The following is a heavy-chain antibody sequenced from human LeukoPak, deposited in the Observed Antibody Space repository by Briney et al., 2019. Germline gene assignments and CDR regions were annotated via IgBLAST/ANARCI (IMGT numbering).Heavy chain of an antibody. V-gene: IGHV3-73*01. Sequence: GGSLRLSCAASGFTFSGSAMHWVRQASGKGLEWVGRIRSKANSYATAYAASVKGRFTISRDDSKNTAYLQMNSLKTEDTAVYYSTRLGSSGWYNWFDPWGQGTLLTVSS. CDR3: TRLGSSGWYNWFDP. CDR1: GFTFSGSA. J-gene: IGHJ5*02. CDR2: IRSKANSYAT. D-gene: IGHD6-19*01.